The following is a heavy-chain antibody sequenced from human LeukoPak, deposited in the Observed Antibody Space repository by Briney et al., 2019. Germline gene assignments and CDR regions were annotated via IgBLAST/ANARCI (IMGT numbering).Heavy chain of an antibody. CDR1: GGSISSYY. Sequence: PSETLSHTCTVPGGSISSYYWSWVRQPPGKGLEWVGYIYYSGSTNYNPSLKSRVTISVHTSKNQFSLKLSSVTAADTAVYYCAKIAAAGTHFDYWGQGTLVTVSS. CDR2: IYYSGST. D-gene: IGHD6-13*01. V-gene: IGHV4-59*01. CDR3: AKIAAAGTHFDY. J-gene: IGHJ4*02.